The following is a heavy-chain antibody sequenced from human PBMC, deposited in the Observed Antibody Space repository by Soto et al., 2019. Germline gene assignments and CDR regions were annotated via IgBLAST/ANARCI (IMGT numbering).Heavy chain of an antibody. CDR3: ATHSGYDFGSNY. D-gene: IGHD5-12*01. J-gene: IGHJ4*02. CDR1: GGSFSGYY. Sequence: PSETLSLTCAVYGGSFSGYYWSWIRQPPGKGLEWIGEINHSGSTNYNPSLKSRVTISVDTSKNQFSLKLSSVTAADTAVYYCATHSGYDFGSNYWGQGTLVTVSS. CDR2: INHSGST. V-gene: IGHV4-34*01.